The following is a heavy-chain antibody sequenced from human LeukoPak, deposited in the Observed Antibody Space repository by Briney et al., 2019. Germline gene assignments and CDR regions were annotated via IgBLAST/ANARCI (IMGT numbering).Heavy chain of an antibody. V-gene: IGHV5-51*01. D-gene: IGHD6-19*01. Sequence: GESLKISCKGSGYSFTSYWIGWVRPLPGKGLEWMGIIYPGDSDTRYSSSFQGQVTISADKSISTAYLQWSTLKASDTATYFCARRQKAVAGSGFDYWGQGTLVTVSS. J-gene: IGHJ4*02. CDR3: ARRQKAVAGSGFDY. CDR2: IYPGDSDT. CDR1: GYSFTSYW.